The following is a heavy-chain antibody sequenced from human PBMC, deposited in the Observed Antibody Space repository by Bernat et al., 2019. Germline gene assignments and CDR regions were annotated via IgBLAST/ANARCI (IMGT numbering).Heavy chain of an antibody. CDR3: ARGYYDDVWGSYSNYVDY. V-gene: IGHV3-66*01. CDR2: IYSGGST. D-gene: IGHD3-16*01. J-gene: IGHJ4*02. CDR1: GFTVSSNY. Sequence: EVQLVESGGGLVQPGGSLRLSCAASGFTVSSNYMSWFRQAPGKGLEWVSVIYSGGSTYYADSVKGRFTISRDNSKNTLYLQMNSLRAEDTAVYYCARGYYDDVWGSYSNYVDYWGQGTLVTVSS.